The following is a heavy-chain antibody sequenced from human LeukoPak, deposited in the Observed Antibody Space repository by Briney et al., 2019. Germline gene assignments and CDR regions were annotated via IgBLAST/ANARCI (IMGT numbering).Heavy chain of an antibody. Sequence: GRSLRLSCAASEFTFRSYAMHWVRQAPGKGLEWVAVISYDGSNKYYADSVKGRFTISRDNSKNTLYLQMNSLRAEDTAVYYCARGPHITMIIDPFDYWGQGTLVTVSS. CDR2: ISYDGSNK. CDR3: ARGPHITMIIDPFDY. V-gene: IGHV3-30-3*01. D-gene: IGHD3-22*01. J-gene: IGHJ4*02. CDR1: EFTFRSYA.